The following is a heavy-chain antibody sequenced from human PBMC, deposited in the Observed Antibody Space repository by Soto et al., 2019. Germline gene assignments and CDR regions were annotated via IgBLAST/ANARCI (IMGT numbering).Heavy chain of an antibody. J-gene: IGHJ6*03. CDR1: GFTFSGSA. CDR2: IRSKANSYAT. CDR3: TRQAEAQQLGIKLGNYYYYCMDV. Sequence: GGSLRLSCAASGFTFSGSAMHWVRQASGKGLEWVGRIRSKANSYATAYAASVKGRFTISRDDSKNTAYLQMNSLKTEDTAVYYCTRQAEAQQLGIKLGNYYYYCMDVWGKGTTVTVSS. D-gene: IGHD7-27*01. V-gene: IGHV3-73*01.